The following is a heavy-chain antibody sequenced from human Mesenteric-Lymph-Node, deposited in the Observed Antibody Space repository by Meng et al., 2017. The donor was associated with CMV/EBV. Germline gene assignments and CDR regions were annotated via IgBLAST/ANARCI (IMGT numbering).Heavy chain of an antibody. D-gene: IGHD5/OR15-5a*01. J-gene: IGHJ4*02. CDR2: ISGSGGNT. V-gene: IGHV3-23*01. CDR1: GFTFNNYN. Sequence: GGSLRLSCAASGFTFNNYNMNWVRQAPGRGLEWVSVISGSGGNTYFADSVKGRFTISRDNSKNTLYLQTHYLRAEDTAIYYCAKLPGYSVYGNYFESWGQGTLVTVSS. CDR3: AKLPGYSVYGNYFES.